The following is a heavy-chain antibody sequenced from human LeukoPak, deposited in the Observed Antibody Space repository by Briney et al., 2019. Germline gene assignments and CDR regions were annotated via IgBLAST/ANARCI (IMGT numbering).Heavy chain of an antibody. CDR3: ARVSRFFDWLPPFVY. CDR2: INPNSDGT. J-gene: IGHJ4*02. V-gene: IGHV1-2*02. Sequence: ASEKVSCKASGYSFTAYFVHWVRQAPGQGLEWMGWINPNSDGTNYAQNFQGRVTMTADPSISTAYMELSRLSSDDTAVYYCARVSRFFDWLPPFVYWGQGTLVTVSS. D-gene: IGHD3-9*01. CDR1: GYSFTAYF.